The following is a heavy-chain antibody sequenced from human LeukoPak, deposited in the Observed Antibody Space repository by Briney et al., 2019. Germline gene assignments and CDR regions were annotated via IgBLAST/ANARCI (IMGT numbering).Heavy chain of an antibody. D-gene: IGHD2-15*01. CDR1: GGSFSGYY. CDR3: ARGSKWYGLDY. CDR2: INHSGST. J-gene: IGHJ4*02. Sequence: SETLSLTCAVYGGSFSGYYWSWIRQPPGKGLEWIGEINHSGSTNYNPSLKSRVTISVGTSKNQFSLKLSSVTAADTAVYYCARGSKWYGLDYWGQGTLVTVSS. V-gene: IGHV4-34*01.